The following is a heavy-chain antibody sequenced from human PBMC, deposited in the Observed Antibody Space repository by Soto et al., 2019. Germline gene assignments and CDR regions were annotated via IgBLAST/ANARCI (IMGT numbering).Heavy chain of an antibody. CDR2: IIPIFGTA. CDR3: AYQNSSSWYYNRYGMDV. J-gene: IGHJ6*02. Sequence: QVQLVQSGAGVKKPGSSVKVSCKASGGTFSSYAISWVRQAPGQGLEWMGGIIPIFGTANYAQKFQGRVTITADESTSTAYMELSSLRSEDTAVYYCAYQNSSSWYYNRYGMDVWGQGTTVTVSS. CDR1: GGTFSSYA. D-gene: IGHD6-13*01. V-gene: IGHV1-69*01.